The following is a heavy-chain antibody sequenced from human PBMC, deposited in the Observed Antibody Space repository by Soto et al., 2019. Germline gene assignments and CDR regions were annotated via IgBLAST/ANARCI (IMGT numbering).Heavy chain of an antibody. CDR3: ASNRAMIVVVTAFGY. Sequence: VAVISYDGSNKYYADSVKGRFTISRDNSKNTLYLQMNSLRAEDTAVYYCASNRAMIVVVTAFGYWGQGTLVTVSS. CDR2: ISYDGSNK. V-gene: IGHV3-30-3*01. J-gene: IGHJ4*02. D-gene: IGHD3-22*01.